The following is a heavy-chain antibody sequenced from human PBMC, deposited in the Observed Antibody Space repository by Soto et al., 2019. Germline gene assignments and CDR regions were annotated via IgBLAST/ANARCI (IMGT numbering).Heavy chain of an antibody. J-gene: IGHJ4*02. Sequence: SETLSLTCAVSGGSISSGGYSWSWIRQPPGKGLEWIGYIYHSGSTYYNPSLKSRVTISVDRSKNQFSLKLSSVTAADTAVYYCASYYYDSSGYYYVPGVYWGQGTLVTVSS. CDR1: GGSISSGGYS. D-gene: IGHD3-22*01. V-gene: IGHV4-30-2*01. CDR3: ASYYYDSSGYYYVPGVY. CDR2: IYHSGST.